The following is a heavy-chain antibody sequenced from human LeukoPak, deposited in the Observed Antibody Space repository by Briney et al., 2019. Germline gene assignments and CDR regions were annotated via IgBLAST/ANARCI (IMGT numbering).Heavy chain of an antibody. V-gene: IGHV4-59*10. CDR1: GGSFSGYY. J-gene: IGHJ4*02. CDR3: ARYSLLYCGGDCPPTY. Sequence: SETLSLTCAVYGGSFSGYYWSWIRQPAGKGLEWIGRIYTSGSTNYNPSLKSRVTISVDTSKNQFSLKLSSVTAADTAVYYCARYSLLYCGGDCPPTYWGQGTLVTVSS. D-gene: IGHD2-21*01. CDR2: IYTSGST.